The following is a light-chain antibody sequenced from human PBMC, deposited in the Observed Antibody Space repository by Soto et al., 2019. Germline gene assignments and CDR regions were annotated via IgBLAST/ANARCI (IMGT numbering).Light chain of an antibody. V-gene: IGKV2-30*01. CDR1: QSLEYSDGNTH. CDR3: MQGTHWPPT. Sequence: DVVMTQSPLSLPVTLGQPASISCRSSQSLEYSDGNTHLNWFLQRPGQSPRRLIYKVSNRDSGVPDRFSGSGSGTDFTLKISRAEAEDVGVYYCMQGTHWPPTFGQGTKVEIK. J-gene: IGKJ1*01. CDR2: KVS.